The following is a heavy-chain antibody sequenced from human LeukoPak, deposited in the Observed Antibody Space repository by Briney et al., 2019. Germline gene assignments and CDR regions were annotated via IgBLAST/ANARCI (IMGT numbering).Heavy chain of an antibody. Sequence: GESLKISCKSSGYSFTSYWIGWVRQMPGKGLEWMGIIYPGDSDTRYSPSFQGQVTISAHKSISTAYLQWSSLKASDTAMYYCARPRHYYDSSGYYYSDAFDIWGQGTMVTVSS. V-gene: IGHV5-51*01. CDR3: ARPRHYYDSSGYYYSDAFDI. J-gene: IGHJ3*02. CDR2: IYPGDSDT. D-gene: IGHD3-22*01. CDR1: GYSFTSYW.